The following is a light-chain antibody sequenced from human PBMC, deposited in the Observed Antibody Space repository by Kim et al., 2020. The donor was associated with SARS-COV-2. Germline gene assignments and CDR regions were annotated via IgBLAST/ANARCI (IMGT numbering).Light chain of an antibody. CDR2: EDN. Sequence: GQTVTISCPRSSRSIASYYVQWYQQRPGSSPTTVIYEDNQRPSGVPARFSGSIDSSSNSASLTVSGLKTEDEADYYCQSYDTSNVVFGGGTQLTVL. CDR3: QSYDTSNVV. V-gene: IGLV6-57*01. CDR1: SRSIASYY. J-gene: IGLJ2*01.